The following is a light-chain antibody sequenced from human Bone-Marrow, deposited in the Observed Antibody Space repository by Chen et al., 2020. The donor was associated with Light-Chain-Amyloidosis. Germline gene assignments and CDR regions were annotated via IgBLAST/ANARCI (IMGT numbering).Light chain of an antibody. CDR2: DVS. CDR1: SSDVGGYNY. CDR3: SSYTSSSTLKV. J-gene: IGLJ3*02. Sequence: QSALTQPASVSGSPGQSITISCTGTSSDVGGYNYVSWYQQHPGKAPKLMIYDVSNRPSGVSKCFSGSEAGNTASLTISGLLAEDEAYYYCSSYTSSSTLKVFGGGTKLTVL. V-gene: IGLV2-14*01.